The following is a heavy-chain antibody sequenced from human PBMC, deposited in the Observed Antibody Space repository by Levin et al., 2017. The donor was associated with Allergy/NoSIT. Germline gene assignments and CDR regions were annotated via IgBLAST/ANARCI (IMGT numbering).Heavy chain of an antibody. CDR3: ARHHYGSGSYYNDY. Sequence: GGSLRLSCKGSGYSFTSYWIGWVRQMPGKGLEWMGIIYPGDSDTRYSPSFQGQVTISADKSISTAYLQWSSLKASDTAMYYCARHHYGSGSYYNDYWGQGTLVTVSS. V-gene: IGHV5-51*01. J-gene: IGHJ4*02. CDR1: GYSFTSYW. D-gene: IGHD3-10*01. CDR2: IYPGDSDT.